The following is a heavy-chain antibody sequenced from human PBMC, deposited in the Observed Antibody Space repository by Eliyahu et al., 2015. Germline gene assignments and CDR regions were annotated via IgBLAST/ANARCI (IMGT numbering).Heavy chain of an antibody. J-gene: IGHJ4*02. D-gene: IGHD3-3*01. CDR2: INHNGNT. CDR3: ARVLYDYYFDY. Sequence: GPGLVKASQTLSLTCTVSGGSISSGGYYWSWIRHHPGRGLEWIGCINHNGNTYYNPSLKSRLTISVDTSKNQFSLNLTSVTAADTAVYYCARVLYDYYFDYWGQGTLVTVSS. V-gene: IGHV4-31*03. CDR1: GGSISSGGYY.